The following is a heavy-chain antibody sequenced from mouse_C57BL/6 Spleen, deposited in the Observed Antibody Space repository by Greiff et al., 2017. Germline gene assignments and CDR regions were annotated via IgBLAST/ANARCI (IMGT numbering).Heavy chain of an antibody. D-gene: IGHD1-1*01. J-gene: IGHJ1*03. Sequence: EVKLMESGGGLVQPGESLKLSCESNEYEFPSHDMSWVRKTPEKRLELVAAINSDGGSTYYPDTMERRFIISRDNTKKTRYLQMCMLRSEETALYYCARRGTTVVADWYFDVWGTGTTVTVSS. CDR2: INSDGGST. V-gene: IGHV5-2*03. CDR3: ARRGTTVVADWYFDV. CDR1: EYEFPSHD.